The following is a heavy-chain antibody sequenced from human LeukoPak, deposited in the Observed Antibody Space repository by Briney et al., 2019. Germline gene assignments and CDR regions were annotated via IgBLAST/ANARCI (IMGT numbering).Heavy chain of an antibody. Sequence: ASVKVSCKASGHTFTGYYMHWVRPAPGQGLEWMGWINPNSGGTNYAQKFQGRVTMTRDTSISTAYMELSRLRSDDTAVYYCARVGVARVRFFDYWGQGTLVTVSS. D-gene: IGHD3-3*01. V-gene: IGHV1-2*02. J-gene: IGHJ4*02. CDR2: INPNSGGT. CDR1: GHTFTGYY. CDR3: ARVGVARVRFFDY.